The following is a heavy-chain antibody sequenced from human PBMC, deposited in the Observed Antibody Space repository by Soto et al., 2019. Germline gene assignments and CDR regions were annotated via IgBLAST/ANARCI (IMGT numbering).Heavy chain of an antibody. Sequence: EVRLLESGGGLVQPGGSLRLSCAASGFTFSSYAMSWVRQAPGKGLEWVSSLSNSGGSTYYANSVKGRFTVSRDNFKNTLYLQMNSLIDDDTGVYYCAKVDPQLWFGELSYFAYWGQGSLVTVSS. D-gene: IGHD3-10*01. CDR1: GFTFSSYA. CDR2: LSNSGGST. J-gene: IGHJ4*02. V-gene: IGHV3-23*01. CDR3: AKVDPQLWFGELSYFAY.